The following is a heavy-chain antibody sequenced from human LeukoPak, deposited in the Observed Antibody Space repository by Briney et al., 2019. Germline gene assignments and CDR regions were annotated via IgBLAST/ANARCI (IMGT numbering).Heavy chain of an antibody. V-gene: IGHV3-33*01. J-gene: IGHJ3*02. CDR1: GFTFSSYG. D-gene: IGHD5-12*01. CDR3: AREVVESGYDLDAFDI. CDR2: IWYDGSNK. Sequence: PGGSLRLSCAASGFTFSSYGMHWVRQAPGKGREWVAVIWYDGSNKYYADSVKGRFTISTDNSKNTLYLQMNSLRAEDTAVYYCAREVVESGYDLDAFDIWGQGTMVTVSS.